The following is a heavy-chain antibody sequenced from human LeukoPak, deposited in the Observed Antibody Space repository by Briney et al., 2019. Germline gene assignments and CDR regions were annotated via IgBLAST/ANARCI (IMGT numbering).Heavy chain of an antibody. Sequence: ESGPTLMKPTQSLTLTCTFSRFSLSTREVGVGWIRQPPGKALEWLALIYWDDDKRYNPSLKSRLTITKDTSKNQVVLTMTTMDPVDTATYYCAHRRDWFDPWGQGTLVTVSS. J-gene: IGHJ5*02. V-gene: IGHV2-5*02. CDR2: IYWDDDK. CDR3: AHRRDWFDP. CDR1: RFSLSTREVG.